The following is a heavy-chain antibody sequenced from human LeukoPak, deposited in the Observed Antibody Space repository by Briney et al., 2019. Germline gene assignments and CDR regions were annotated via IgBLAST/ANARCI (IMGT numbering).Heavy chain of an antibody. V-gene: IGHV3-7*01. CDR2: IKEDGSEK. CDR1: GFTSRLTFRSYW. Sequence: GGSLRLSCAASGFTSRLTFRSYWMSWVRQAPGKGLEWVANIKEDGSEKYYVASVKGRFNITRDNAKNSLYLQMNSLRAEDTAVYYCARDALIYSYGFYAFDIWGQGTMVTVSS. J-gene: IGHJ3*02. CDR3: ARDALIYSYGFYAFDI. D-gene: IGHD5-18*01.